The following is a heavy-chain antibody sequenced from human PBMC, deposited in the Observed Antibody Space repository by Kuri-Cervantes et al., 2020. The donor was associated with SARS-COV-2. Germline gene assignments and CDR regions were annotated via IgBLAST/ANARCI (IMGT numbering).Heavy chain of an antibody. V-gene: IGHV1-2*04. CDR3: ARGPAITIFGVLRGHENRFDP. CDR2: INPKSGGT. D-gene: IGHD3-3*01. Sequence: ASVKVSCKASGHTFTGYYVHWIRQAPGEGLEWMGWINPKSGGTNYAQKFQGWVTMTRETSISTAYMELSRLRSDDTTVYYCARGPAITIFGVLRGHENRFDPWGQGTLVTVSS. J-gene: IGHJ5*02. CDR1: GHTFTGYY.